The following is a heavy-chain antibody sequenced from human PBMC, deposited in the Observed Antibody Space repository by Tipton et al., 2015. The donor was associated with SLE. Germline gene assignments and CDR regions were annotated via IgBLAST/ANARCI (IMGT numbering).Heavy chain of an antibody. J-gene: IGHJ4*02. D-gene: IGHD3-22*01. CDR1: GFTFSSYA. Sequence: SLRLSCAASGFTFSSYAMSWVRQAPGKGLEWVSAISGSGGSTYYADSVKGRFTISRDNSKNTLYLQMNSLRAEDTAVYYCAREGSSGYYPLGYWGQGTLVTVSS. CDR3: AREGSSGYYPLGY. CDR2: ISGSGGST. V-gene: IGHV3-23*01.